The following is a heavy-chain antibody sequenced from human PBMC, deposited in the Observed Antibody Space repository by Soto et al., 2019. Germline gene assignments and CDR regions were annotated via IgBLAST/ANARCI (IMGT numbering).Heavy chain of an antibody. CDR3: AKDILDHCGGDCYGWDY. V-gene: IGHV3-30*18. D-gene: IGHD2-21*02. CDR2: ISYDGSNK. CDR1: GFTFSSYG. Sequence: QVQLVESGGGVVQPGRSLRLSCAASGFTFSSYGMHWVRQAPGKGLEWVAVISYDGSNKYYADSVKGRFTISRDNSKNTLYLQMNSLRAEDTAVYYCAKDILDHCGGDCYGWDYWGQGTLVTVSS. J-gene: IGHJ4*02.